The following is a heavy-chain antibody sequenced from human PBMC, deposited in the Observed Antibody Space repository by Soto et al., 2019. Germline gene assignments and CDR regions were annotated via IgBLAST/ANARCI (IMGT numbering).Heavy chain of an antibody. CDR3: AKDIIPIRGYSYGPVYYYYGMDV. CDR2: ISGDGGST. J-gene: IGHJ6*02. V-gene: IGHV3-43*02. CDR1: GFTFDDYA. Sequence: GGSLRLSCAASGFTFDDYAMHWVRQAPGKGLEWVSLISGDGGSTYYADSVKGRVTISRDNSKNSLYLQMNSLRTEDTALYYCAKDIIPIRGYSYGPVYYYYGMDVWGQGTTVTVSS. D-gene: IGHD5-18*01.